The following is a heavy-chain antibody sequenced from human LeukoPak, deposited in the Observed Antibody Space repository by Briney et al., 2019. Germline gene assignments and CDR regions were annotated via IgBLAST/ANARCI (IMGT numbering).Heavy chain of an antibody. V-gene: IGHV3-30*04. CDR3: ARGPPCYYDSSGRGFDY. D-gene: IGHD3-22*01. J-gene: IGHJ4*02. CDR1: GFTFSTYS. CDR2: ISYDGSNK. Sequence: GGALRLSCASSGFTFSTYSMHWVRQAPGKGLERVTVISYDGSNKYSADSVKGRFTISRDNSKNTLYLQMNSLSPEDTAVYYCARGPPCYYDSSGRGFDYWGQGTLVPVSS.